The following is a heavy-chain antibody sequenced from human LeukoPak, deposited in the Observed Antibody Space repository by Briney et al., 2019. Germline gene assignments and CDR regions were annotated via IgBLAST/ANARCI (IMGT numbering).Heavy chain of an antibody. D-gene: IGHD3-9*01. J-gene: IGHJ3*02. CDR3: ARPILTGYYSDAFDI. Sequence: PGESLRISCKGSGYSFTSYWISCVRQMPGKGREWMGRIDPSDSYTNYSPSFQGHVTISADKYISTAYLQWSSLKASDTAMYYCARPILTGYYSDAFDIWGQGTMVTVSS. CDR1: GYSFTSYW. CDR2: IDPSDSYT. V-gene: IGHV5-10-1*01.